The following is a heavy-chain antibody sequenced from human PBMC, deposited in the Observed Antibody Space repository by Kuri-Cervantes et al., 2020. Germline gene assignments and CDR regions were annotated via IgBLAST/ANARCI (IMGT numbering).Heavy chain of an antibody. Sequence: GGSLRLSCGASGFTFGAYSIHWVRQAPGKGLEWVSVIGDTGTATKFADSVKGRFTISRDNSRNTLYLQMNSLRAEDTALYYCAKDPLAVASTGAWFDPWGQGTLVTVSS. J-gene: IGHJ5*02. CDR3: AKDPLAVASTGAWFDP. D-gene: IGHD6-19*01. CDR1: GFTFGAYS. CDR2: IGDTGTAT. V-gene: IGHV3-23*01.